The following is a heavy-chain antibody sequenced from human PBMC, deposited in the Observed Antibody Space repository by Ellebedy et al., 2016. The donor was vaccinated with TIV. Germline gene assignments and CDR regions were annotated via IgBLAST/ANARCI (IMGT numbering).Heavy chain of an antibody. CDR3: ARDRGSSIDY. CDR1: GGTFSSYA. D-gene: IGHD6-6*01. V-gene: IGHV1-2*02. Sequence: AASVKVSCKASGGTFSSYAISWVRQAPGQGLEWMGWIYPNSGDTNYAQKFQGRVTMTRDTSISTAYMELSRLRSDDTAVYYCARDRGSSIDYWGQGTLVTVSS. J-gene: IGHJ4*02. CDR2: IYPNSGDT.